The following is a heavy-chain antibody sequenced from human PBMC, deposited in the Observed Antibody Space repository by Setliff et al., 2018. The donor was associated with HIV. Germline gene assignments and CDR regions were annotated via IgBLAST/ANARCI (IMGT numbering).Heavy chain of an antibody. CDR2: INHSGST. V-gene: IGHV4-34*01. J-gene: IGHJ3*02. D-gene: IGHD3-10*01. CDR1: GGSFSGFY. Sequence: SETLSLTCAVYGGSFSGFYWNWIRQPPGKGLEWIGEINHSGSTNYSPSLKSRVTISVDTSKNQFSLRLSSVIAADTAVYYCASTTSGVSGSYPAHAFDIWGQGTMVTVSS. CDR3: ASTTSGVSGSYPAHAFDI.